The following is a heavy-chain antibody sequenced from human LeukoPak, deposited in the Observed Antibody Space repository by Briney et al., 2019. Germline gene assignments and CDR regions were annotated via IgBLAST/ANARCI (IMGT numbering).Heavy chain of an antibody. CDR3: ARKGGPGNWFDP. Sequence: SQTLSLTCTVSGGSISSGDYYWSWIRHPPGKGLEWIGYIYYSGSTYYNPSLKSRVTISVDTSKNQFSLKLSSVTAADTAVYYCARKGGPGNWFDPWGQGTLVTVSS. CDR1: GGSISSGDYY. J-gene: IGHJ5*02. CDR2: IYYSGST. V-gene: IGHV4-30-4*01.